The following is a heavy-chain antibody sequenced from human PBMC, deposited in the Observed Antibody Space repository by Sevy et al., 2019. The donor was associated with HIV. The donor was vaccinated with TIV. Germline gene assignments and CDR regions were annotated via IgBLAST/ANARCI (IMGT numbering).Heavy chain of an antibody. CDR3: ARPPPQAYGDYSRYYFDY. CDR2: IRAYNGNT. CDR1: GYTFTSYG. Sequence: ASVKVSCKASGYTFTSYGISWVRQAPGQGLERMGWIRAYNGNTNYAQKLQGRVTMTTDTSTSTAYMDLRSLRSDDTAVYYCARPPPQAYGDYSRYYFDYWGQGTLVTVSS. J-gene: IGHJ4*02. D-gene: IGHD4-17*01. V-gene: IGHV1-18*01.